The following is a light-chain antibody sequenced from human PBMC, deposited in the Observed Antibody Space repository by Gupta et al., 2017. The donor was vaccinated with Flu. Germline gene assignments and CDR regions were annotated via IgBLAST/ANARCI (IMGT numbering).Light chain of an antibody. Sequence: DIVMTQPPDSLAVSLGERATINCKSSQSVLYSSNNKNYLAWYQQKPGQPPKLLIYWASTRESGVPDRFSGSGSGTDFTLTISSLQAEDVAVYYCQQYYSTPPWTFGQGTKVE. J-gene: IGKJ1*01. CDR3: QQYYSTPPWT. CDR2: WAS. CDR1: QSVLYSSNNKNY. V-gene: IGKV4-1*01.